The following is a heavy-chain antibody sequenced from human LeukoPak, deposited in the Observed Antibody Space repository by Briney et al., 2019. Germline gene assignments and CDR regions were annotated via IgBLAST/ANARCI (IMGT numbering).Heavy chain of an antibody. D-gene: IGHD6-6*01. CDR2: INHSGST. Sequence: PSEILSLTCAVYGGSFSGYYWSWIRQPPGKGLEWIGEINHSGSTNYNPSLKSRVTISVDTSKNQFSLKLSSVTAADTAVYYCAKVYLRYSSSSTFDYWGQGTLVTVSS. J-gene: IGHJ4*02. CDR1: GGSFSGYY. V-gene: IGHV4-34*01. CDR3: AKVYLRYSSSSTFDY.